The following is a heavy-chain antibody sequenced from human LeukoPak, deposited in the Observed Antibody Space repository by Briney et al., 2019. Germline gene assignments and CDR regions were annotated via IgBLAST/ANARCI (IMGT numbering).Heavy chain of an antibody. V-gene: IGHV3-64*01. CDR2: ISSNGGST. CDR1: GFTFSSYA. J-gene: IGHJ4*02. Sequence: GGSLRLSCAASGFTFSSYAMHWVRQAPGKGLEYVSAISSNGGSTYYANSVKGRFTISRDNAKNSLYLQMNSLRAEDTAVYYCARRYYDFWSGYSYYFDYWGQGTLVTVSS. CDR3: ARRYYDFWSGYSYYFDY. D-gene: IGHD3-3*01.